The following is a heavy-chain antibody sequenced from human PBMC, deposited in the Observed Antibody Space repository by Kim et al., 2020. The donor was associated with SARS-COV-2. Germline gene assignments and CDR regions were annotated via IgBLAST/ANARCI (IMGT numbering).Heavy chain of an antibody. CDR1: GGSFSGYY. J-gene: IGHJ6*01. Sequence: SETLSLTCAVYGGSFSGYYWSCILHQPGKRRVWMGEINHSRSTTYNQPSKSSVTISVDTSKNNFSLMLISVTAAATAAYYCARGARRNMIAVVMLPYYY. D-gene: IGHD3-22*01. CDR2: INHSRST. V-gene: IGHV4-34*01. CDR3: ARGARRNMIAVVMLPYYY.